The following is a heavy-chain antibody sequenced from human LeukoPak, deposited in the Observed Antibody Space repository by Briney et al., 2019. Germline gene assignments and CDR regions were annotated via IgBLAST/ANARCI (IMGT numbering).Heavy chain of an antibody. CDR3: AKGGFLEWLLFRGDDAFDI. CDR1: GFTFSSYW. D-gene: IGHD3-3*01. CDR2: INSDGSST. V-gene: IGHV3-74*01. J-gene: IGHJ3*02. Sequence: GGSLRLSCAASGFTFSSYWMHWVRQAPGKGLVWVSRINSDGSSTSYADSVKGRFTISRDNAKNTLYLQMNSLRAEDTAVYYCAKGGFLEWLLFRGDDAFDIWGQGTMVTVSS.